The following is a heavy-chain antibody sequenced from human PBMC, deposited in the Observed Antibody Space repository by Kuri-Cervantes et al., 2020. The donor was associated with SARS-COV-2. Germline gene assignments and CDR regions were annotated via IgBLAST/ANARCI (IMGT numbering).Heavy chain of an antibody. J-gene: IGHJ5*02. Sequence: GSLRLSCAVYGGSFSGYYWSWIRQPPGKGLEWIGEINHSGSTNYNPSLKSRVTISVDTSKNQFSLKLSSVTAADTAVYYCARSIFGVVTLNWFDPWGQGTLVTVSS. CDR1: GGSFSGYY. D-gene: IGHD3-3*01. V-gene: IGHV4-34*01. CDR3: ARSIFGVVTLNWFDP. CDR2: INHSGST.